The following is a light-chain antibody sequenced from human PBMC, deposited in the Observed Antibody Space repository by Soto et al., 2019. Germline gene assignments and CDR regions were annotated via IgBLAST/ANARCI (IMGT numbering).Light chain of an antibody. CDR1: SSDVGGYNY. V-gene: IGLV2-8*01. J-gene: IGLJ1*01. CDR3: SSYAGSSNV. CDR2: EVS. Sequence: QSALTQPPSASGSPGQSVTISCTGSSSDVGGYNYVSWYQQHPGKAPKLMIYEVSKRPSGASDRFSGTKSGNTASLTVSGLQAEDEADYYCSSYAGSSNVFGTGTKVTVL.